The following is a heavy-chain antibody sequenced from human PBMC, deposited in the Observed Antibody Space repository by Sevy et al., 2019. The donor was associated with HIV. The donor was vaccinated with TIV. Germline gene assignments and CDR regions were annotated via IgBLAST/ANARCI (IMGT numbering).Heavy chain of an antibody. D-gene: IGHD1-26*01. CDR2: IAYDGNYR. V-gene: IGHV3-30*18. J-gene: IGHJ6*02. CDR3: AKNRPPGGSYFSRHGMDV. Sequence: GGSLRLSCTASGFTFSTYDIHWVRQAPGNGLEWVAIIAYDGNYRYYSDSVRGRFSMSRDNSKNTAYLQMSGLSVEDTAVYYCAKNRPPGGSYFSRHGMDVSGRGTSVTVSS. CDR1: GFTFSTYD.